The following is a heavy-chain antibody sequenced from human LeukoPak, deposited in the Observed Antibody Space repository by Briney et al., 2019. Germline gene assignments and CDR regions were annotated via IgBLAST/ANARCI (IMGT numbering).Heavy chain of an antibody. CDR3: ARGVSGWYHLGS. D-gene: IGHD6-19*01. CDR2: IYYSGST. CDR1: GGSISSFH. V-gene: IGHV4-59*01. Sequence: SETLSLTCTVSGGSISSFHWSWIRQPPGKGLEWIGYIYYSGSTNYNPSLKSRVTISVDTSKNQFSLKLNSMTAADTAVYYCARGVSGWYHLGSWGQGTLVTVSS. J-gene: IGHJ4*02.